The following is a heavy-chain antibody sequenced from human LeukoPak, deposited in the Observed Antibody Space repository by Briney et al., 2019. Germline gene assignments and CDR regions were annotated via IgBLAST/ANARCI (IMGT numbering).Heavy chain of an antibody. D-gene: IGHD3-10*01. CDR3: AAVPESYYSVYYFNF. CDR1: GGSFSDYF. Sequence: SETLSLTCAVYGGSFSDYFWIWIRQSPGKGLEWIAEVNHSGSSKYNPSLKSRATISVDTSKKQFSLKLTSMTAADTAVYYCAAVPESYYSVYYFNFWGQGTLVTVSS. V-gene: IGHV4-34*01. J-gene: IGHJ4*02. CDR2: VNHSGSS.